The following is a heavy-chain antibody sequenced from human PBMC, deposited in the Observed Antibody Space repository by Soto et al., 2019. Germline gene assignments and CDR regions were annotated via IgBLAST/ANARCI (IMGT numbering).Heavy chain of an antibody. D-gene: IGHD1-20*01. CDR2: IYYSGST. Sequence: QVQLQESGPGLVKPSETLSLTCTVSGGSISSYYWTWIRQPPGKGLQWIGYIYYSGSTNYNPSLMSRVTISVGTSRTQFSLKLSSVTAADTAVYYCARLDRYYHYMDVWGKGTPVTVSS. CDR3: ARLDRYYHYMDV. V-gene: IGHV4-59*08. J-gene: IGHJ6*03. CDR1: GGSISSYY.